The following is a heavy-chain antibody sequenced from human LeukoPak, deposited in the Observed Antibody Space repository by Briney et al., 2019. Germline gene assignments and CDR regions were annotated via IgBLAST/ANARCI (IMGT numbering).Heavy chain of an antibody. CDR2: INTNGATT. J-gene: IGHJ4*02. CDR3: ARTIAVAGHYFDY. CDR1: GFTFISSA. Sequence: GGSLRLSCEASGFTFISSAMNWVRQAPGKGLEWVSSINTNGATTLYADSVKGRFTISRDNAKNSLYLQMNSLRDEDTAVYYCARTIAVAGHYFDYWGQGTLVAVSS. V-gene: IGHV3-48*02. D-gene: IGHD6-19*01.